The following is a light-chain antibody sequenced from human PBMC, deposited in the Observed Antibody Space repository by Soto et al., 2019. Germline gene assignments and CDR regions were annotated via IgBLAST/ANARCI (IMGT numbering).Light chain of an antibody. Sequence: DIKMTQSPSSLSASVGDRVAITCRASQAIRNDLAWYQQKPGRAPNRLIYGASSLQRGVPPRFSGSGSGTEFTLTISGLQPEDFATYYCQQSYNTPQTFGQGTIVDIK. CDR1: QAIRND. J-gene: IGKJ1*01. CDR3: QQSYNTPQT. V-gene: IGKV1-17*01. CDR2: GAS.